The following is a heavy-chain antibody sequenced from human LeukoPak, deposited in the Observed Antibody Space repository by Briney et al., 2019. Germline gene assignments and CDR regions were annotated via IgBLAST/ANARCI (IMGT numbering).Heavy chain of an antibody. V-gene: IGHV4-38-2*02. D-gene: IGHD5-24*01. CDR2: IYHSGST. CDR3: ARGRDAYSD. J-gene: IGHJ4*02. Sequence: SETLSLTCTVSGYSISSGYYWGWIRQPPGKGLEWIGSIYHSGSTYYNPSLKSRVTISVDTSKNQFSLKLSSVTAADTAVYYCARGRDAYSDWGQGTLVTVSS. CDR1: GYSISSGYY.